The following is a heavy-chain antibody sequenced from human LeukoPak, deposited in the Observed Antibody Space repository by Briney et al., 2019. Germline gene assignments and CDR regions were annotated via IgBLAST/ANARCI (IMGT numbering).Heavy chain of an antibody. Sequence: GGSLRLSCAVSGFTLSSYSMNWVRQAPGKGLEYISYISSSSSTIYYADSVKGRFTISRDNSKNTLYLQMNSLRAEDTAVYYRARRPTFLVMVTNNNWFDPWGQGTLVTVSS. J-gene: IGHJ5*02. CDR1: GFTLSSYS. CDR3: ARRPTFLVMVTNNNWFDP. V-gene: IGHV3-48*01. CDR2: ISSSSSTI. D-gene: IGHD5-18*01.